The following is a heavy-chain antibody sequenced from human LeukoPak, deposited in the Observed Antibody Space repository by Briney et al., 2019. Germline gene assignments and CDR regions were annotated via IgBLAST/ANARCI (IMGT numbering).Heavy chain of an antibody. CDR2: IYSGGRT. V-gene: IGHV3-53*01. J-gene: IGHJ4*02. Sequence: GGSLRLSCAASGFTVSLTYMSWVRQAPGKGLEWVSLIYSGGRTYYADSVKGRFTISRDNSKNTLYLQMNSLRAEDTAVYYCAKDTAMARCYFDYWGQGTLVTVSS. CDR1: GFTVSLTY. D-gene: IGHD5-18*01. CDR3: AKDTAMARCYFDY.